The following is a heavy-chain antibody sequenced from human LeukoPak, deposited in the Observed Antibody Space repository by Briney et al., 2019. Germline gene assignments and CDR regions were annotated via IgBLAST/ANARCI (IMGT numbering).Heavy chain of an antibody. J-gene: IGHJ4*03. Sequence: SETLSLTCAVYGGSFSGYYWSWIRQPPGKGLEWIGEINHSGSTNYNPSLKSRVTISVDTSKNQFSLKLSSVTAADTAVYYCARGSDIVVVPAAPFDYWGQGTTVTVSP. CDR3: ARGSDIVVVPAAPFDY. CDR1: GGSFSGYY. CDR2: INHSGST. V-gene: IGHV4-34*01. D-gene: IGHD2-2*01.